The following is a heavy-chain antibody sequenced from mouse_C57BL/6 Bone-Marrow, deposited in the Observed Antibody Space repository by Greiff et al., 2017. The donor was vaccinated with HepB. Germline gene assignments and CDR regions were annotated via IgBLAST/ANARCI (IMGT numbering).Heavy chain of an antibody. CDR1: GYTFTGYW. Sequence: QVQLQQSGAELMKPGASVKLSCKATGYTFTGYWIEWVKQRPGHGLEWIGEILPGSGSTNYNEKFKGKATFTADTSSNTAYMQLRSLTTEDSAIYYCARWHYNGSSYPFFYYFDYWGQGTTLTVSS. CDR3: ARWHYNGSSYPFFYYFDY. D-gene: IGHD1-1*01. V-gene: IGHV1-9*01. CDR2: ILPGSGST. J-gene: IGHJ2*01.